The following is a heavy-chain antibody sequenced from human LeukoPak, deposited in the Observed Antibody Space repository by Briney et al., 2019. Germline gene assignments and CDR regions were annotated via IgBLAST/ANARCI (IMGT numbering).Heavy chain of an antibody. CDR1: GFTFSSYA. V-gene: IGHV3-7*01. J-gene: IGHJ4*02. CDR2: IKQDGSEK. CDR3: ARLEY. Sequence: GGSLRLSCAASGFTFSSYAMSWVRQAPGKGLEWVANIKQDGSEKYYVDSVKGRFTISRDNAKNSLYLQMNSLKAEDTAVYYCARLEYWGQGTLVTVSS.